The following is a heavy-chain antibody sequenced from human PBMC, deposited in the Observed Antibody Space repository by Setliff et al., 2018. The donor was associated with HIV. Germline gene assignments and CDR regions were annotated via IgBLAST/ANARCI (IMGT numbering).Heavy chain of an antibody. CDR3: ARGDYDSGGYFFDK. CDR1: DGSISTYY. Sequence: PSETLSLTCSVSDGSISTYYWSWIGQPPGKGLEWIGYIYYSGITNYSPSLKSRVTFLVDTSKNQFSLRLSSVTAADTAVYFCARGDYDSGGYFFDKWGQGALVTVSS. J-gene: IGHJ4*02. CDR2: IYYSGIT. V-gene: IGHV4-59*01. D-gene: IGHD3-22*01.